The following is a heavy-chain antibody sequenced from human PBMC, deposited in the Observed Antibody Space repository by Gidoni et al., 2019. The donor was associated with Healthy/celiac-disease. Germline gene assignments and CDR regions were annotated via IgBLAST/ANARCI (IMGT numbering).Heavy chain of an antibody. CDR2: IYYSGST. V-gene: IGHV4-59*08. J-gene: IGHJ4*02. CDR3: ARQNSLRYFDCFDY. D-gene: IGHD3-9*01. CDR1: GGSISSYY. Sequence: QVQLQESGPGLVKPSETLSLTCTVPGGSISSYYWSWIRQPPGKGLEWIGYIYYSGSTNYNPSLKSRVTISVDTSKNQFSLKLSSVTAADTAVYYCARQNSLRYFDCFDYWGQGTLVTVSS.